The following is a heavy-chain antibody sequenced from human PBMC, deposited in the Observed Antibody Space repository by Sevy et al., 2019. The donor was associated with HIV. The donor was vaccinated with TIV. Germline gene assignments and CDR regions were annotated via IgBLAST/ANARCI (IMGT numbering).Heavy chain of an antibody. CDR1: GFTFSSYA. CDR2: ISGSGGST. Sequence: GGSLRLSCAASGFTFSSYAMSWVRQAPGKGLEWVSAISGSGGSTYYADSVKGRFTISRDNSKNTLYLQMNSLRAEDTGVYYCAKNGLWFGEFSTYWGQGTLVTVSS. J-gene: IGHJ4*02. CDR3: AKNGLWFGEFSTY. D-gene: IGHD3-10*01. V-gene: IGHV3-23*01.